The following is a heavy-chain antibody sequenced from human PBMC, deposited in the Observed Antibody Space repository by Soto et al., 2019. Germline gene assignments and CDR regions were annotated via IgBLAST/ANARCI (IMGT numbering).Heavy chain of an antibody. V-gene: IGHV1-69*13. Sequence: SAKVSCKASGGTFSSYAITWVRQAPGQGLEWMGGIIPIFGTANYAQKFQGRVTITADESTSTAYMELSSLRSEDTAVYYCARARELVLMVYATSPGNWCDPWGQGTLVTVSS. CDR2: IIPIFGTA. J-gene: IGHJ5*02. CDR1: GGTFSSYA. D-gene: IGHD2-8*01. CDR3: ARARELVLMVYATSPGNWCDP.